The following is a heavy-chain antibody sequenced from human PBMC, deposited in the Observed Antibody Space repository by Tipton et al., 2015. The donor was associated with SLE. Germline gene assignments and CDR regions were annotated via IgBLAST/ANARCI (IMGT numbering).Heavy chain of an antibody. CDR1: GDSIIGYS. CDR3: TRGGFRDPDDFYYGMDG. CDR2: IYHSGST. Sequence: TLSLTCTVSGDSIIGYSWSWIRQRPGKGLEWIGLIYHSGSTNYNPSLKSRVTISVDTSKNQFSLELSSVTAADTAVYCCTRGGFRDPDDFYYGMDGWGQGTPVTVSS. J-gene: IGHJ6*02. D-gene: IGHD3-10*01. V-gene: IGHV4-59*01.